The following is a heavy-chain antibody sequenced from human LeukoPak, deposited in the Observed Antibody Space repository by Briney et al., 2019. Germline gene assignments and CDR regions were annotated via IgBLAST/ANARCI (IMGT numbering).Heavy chain of an antibody. CDR1: GYTFTSYD. D-gene: IGHD2-15*01. Sequence: ASVKVSCKASGYTFTSYDINWVRQATGQGLEWMGWMNPNSGNTGYAQKFQGRVTMTRNTFISTAYMELSSLRSEDTAVYYCARGGPGYCSGGSCFLPPLDYWGQGTLVTVSS. V-gene: IGHV1-8*01. CDR3: ARGGPGYCSGGSCFLPPLDY. J-gene: IGHJ4*02. CDR2: MNPNSGNT.